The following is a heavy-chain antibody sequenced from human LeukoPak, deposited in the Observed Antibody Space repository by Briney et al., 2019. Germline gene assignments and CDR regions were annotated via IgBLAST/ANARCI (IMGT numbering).Heavy chain of an antibody. CDR3: ATGDDSNYFDY. CDR2: IGKSGGGT. J-gene: IGHJ4*02. Sequence: GGSLRLSCAASGFTFTNYAMSWVRQAPGKGLEWVSTIGKSGGGTYYADSVKGRFTISRDNSKNTLYLQMNSLRAEDTAVYYCATGDDSNYFDYWGQGTLVTVSS. D-gene: IGHD3-9*01. CDR1: GFTFTNYA. V-gene: IGHV3-23*01.